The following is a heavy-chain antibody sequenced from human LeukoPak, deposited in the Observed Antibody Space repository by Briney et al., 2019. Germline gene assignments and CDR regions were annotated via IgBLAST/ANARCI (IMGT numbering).Heavy chain of an antibody. J-gene: IGHJ6*03. CDR1: GGSISSYY. CDR3: ARHVGSGSGHYYFYYMDV. Sequence: SETLSLTCTVSGGSISSYYWSWIRQPPGKGLEWIGYIYYSGSTNYNPSLKSRVTISVDTSKNQFSLKLSSVTAADTAVYYCARHVGSGSGHYYFYYMDVWGKGTTVTVSS. CDR2: IYYSGST. D-gene: IGHD3-10*01. V-gene: IGHV4-59*01.